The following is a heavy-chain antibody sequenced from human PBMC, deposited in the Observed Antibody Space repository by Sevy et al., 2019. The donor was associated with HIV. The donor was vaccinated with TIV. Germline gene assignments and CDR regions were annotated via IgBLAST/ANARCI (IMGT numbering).Heavy chain of an antibody. CDR2: LYDTGST. Sequence: SETLSLTCTVSGGSMGSYYWTWIRQPPGKGLEWMGYLYDTGSTNYNPSLESRVTISIDTSKNQFSLNLSYVTAADTAVYYCAREGGLVDYGMDVWGQGITVTVSS. CDR3: AREGGLVDYGMDV. J-gene: IGHJ6*02. CDR1: GGSMGSYY. D-gene: IGHD3-9*01. V-gene: IGHV4-59*01.